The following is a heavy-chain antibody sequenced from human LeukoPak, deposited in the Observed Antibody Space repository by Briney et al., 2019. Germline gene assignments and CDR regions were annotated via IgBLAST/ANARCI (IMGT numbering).Heavy chain of an antibody. Sequence: GGSLRLSCAASGFTFTNAWMNWVRQAPGKGLEWVGRIKSKTDGGATDFAAPVKGRFTISRDDSKTTLYLQMNSLKTEDTALYYCTTGNAIPDPDYWGQGTLVTVSS. CDR1: GFTFTNAW. CDR3: TTGNAIPDPDY. J-gene: IGHJ4*02. CDR2: IKSKTDGGAT. V-gene: IGHV3-15*01. D-gene: IGHD2-8*01.